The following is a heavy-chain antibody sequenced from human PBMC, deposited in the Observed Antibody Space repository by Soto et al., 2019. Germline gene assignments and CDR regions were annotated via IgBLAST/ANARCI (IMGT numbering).Heavy chain of an antibody. J-gene: IGHJ1*01. Sequence: EVQLVESGGGLVQPGVSLRLSCAASGFTFSSYIMSWVRQAPGKGLEWVANINEGGSAKYYVDSLKGRFAISRDNGKNSVYLHMDSVRAEDTAVYFCARWVYYSDTWTLRDWGQGTLVTVSS. CDR3: ARWVYYSDTWTLRD. CDR1: GFTFSSYI. CDR2: INEGGSAK. D-gene: IGHD3-10*01. V-gene: IGHV3-7*01.